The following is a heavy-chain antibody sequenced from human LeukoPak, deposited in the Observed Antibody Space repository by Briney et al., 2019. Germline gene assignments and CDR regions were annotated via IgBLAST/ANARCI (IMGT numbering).Heavy chain of an antibody. CDR3: AKGSSGYRAYFDY. CDR2: ISGSGGTT. CDR1: GFTFSNYA. V-gene: IGHV3-23*01. J-gene: IGHJ4*02. Sequence: GGSLRLSCAASGFTFSNYAMSWVRQAPGKGLEWVPAISGSGGTTYYADSVKGRFTISRDNSMNTLYLQMNSLRAEDTAVYYCAKGSSGYRAYFDYWGQGTLVTVSS. D-gene: IGHD3-22*01.